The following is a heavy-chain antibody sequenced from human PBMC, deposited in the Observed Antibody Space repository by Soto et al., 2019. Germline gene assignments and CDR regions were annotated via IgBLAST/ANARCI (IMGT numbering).Heavy chain of an antibody. V-gene: IGHV1-8*01. J-gene: IGHJ2*01. CDR1: GYTFTTYD. D-gene: IGHD1-1*01. CDR2: MNPNSGNT. Sequence: ASVKVSCKASGYTFTTYDINWVRQATGQGLEWMGWMNPNSGNTGYAQKFRGRVTMTRNTSSSTAYLELRSLRSEDTAVYYCARGRDWTYWDFDLWGRGTLVTVSS. CDR3: ARGRDWTYWDFDL.